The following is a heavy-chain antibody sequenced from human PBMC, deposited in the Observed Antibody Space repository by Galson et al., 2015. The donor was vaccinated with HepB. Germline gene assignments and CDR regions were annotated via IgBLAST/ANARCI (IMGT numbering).Heavy chain of an antibody. V-gene: IGHV3-33*01. CDR1: GFTFSSYG. D-gene: IGHD4-23*01. CDR2: IWYDGSNK. J-gene: IGHJ4*02. CDR3: ARDLRGDYGGNSDGY. Sequence: SLRLSCAASGFTFSSYGMHWVRQAPGKGLEWVAGIWYDGSNKYYADSVKGRFTISRDNSKNTLYLQMNSLRAEDTAVYYCARDLRGDYGGNSDGYWGQGTLVTVSS.